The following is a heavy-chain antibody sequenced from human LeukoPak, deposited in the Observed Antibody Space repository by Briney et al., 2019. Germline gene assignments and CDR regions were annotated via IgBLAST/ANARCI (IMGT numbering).Heavy chain of an antibody. CDR2: INPNSGGT. J-gene: IGHJ5*02. D-gene: IGHD2-15*01. V-gene: IGHV1-2*04. CDR3: ARAGSEGSAQVVAATPNWFDP. CDR1: GYTFTSYY. Sequence: GASVKVPCKASGYTFTSYYMHWVRQAPGQGLEWMGWINPNSGGTNYAQKFQGWVTMTRDTSISTAYMELSRLRSDDTAVYYCARAGSEGSAQVVAATPNWFDPWGQGTLVTVSS.